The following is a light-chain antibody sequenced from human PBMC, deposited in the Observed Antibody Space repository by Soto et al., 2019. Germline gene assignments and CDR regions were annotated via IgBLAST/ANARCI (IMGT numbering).Light chain of an antibody. CDR3: QQYYSTPLT. Sequence: DIVMTQSPDSLAVSLGERATINCKSSQSVLYSSNNKNYLAWYQQKPGQPPKLLIYWASTLESGVPDRFSGSGYGTDFTLTISSLQAEDVAVYYCQQYYSTPLTFGPGTKVDIK. CDR1: QSVLYSSNNKNY. V-gene: IGKV4-1*01. CDR2: WAS. J-gene: IGKJ3*01.